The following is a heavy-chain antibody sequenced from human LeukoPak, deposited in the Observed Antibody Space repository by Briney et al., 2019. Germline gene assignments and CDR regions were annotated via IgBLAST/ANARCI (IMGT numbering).Heavy chain of an antibody. V-gene: IGHV4-34*01. Sequence: SETLSLTCAVYGGSFSGYYWSWIRQPPGEGLEWIGEIYHSGSTNYNPSLKSRVTISVDKSKNQFSLKLSSVTAADTAVYYCARAGYYDSSGYYGNDYWGQGTLVTVSS. CDR1: GGSFSGYY. J-gene: IGHJ4*02. CDR2: IYHSGST. CDR3: ARAGYYDSSGYYGNDY. D-gene: IGHD3-22*01.